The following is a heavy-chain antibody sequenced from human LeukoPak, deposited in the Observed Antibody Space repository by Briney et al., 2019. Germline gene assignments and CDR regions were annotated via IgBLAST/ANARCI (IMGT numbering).Heavy chain of an antibody. Sequence: PEGSLRLSCVGSGFTSIAYALTWARQAPGKGLEWVSGISGGGVTTYYAVSVKGRFTISRDNSKNTLYLQMNSLRADDTAIYYCARNQQLGGHSYYYYGMDVWGQGTTVTVSS. CDR1: GFTSIAYA. J-gene: IGHJ6*02. D-gene: IGHD3-16*01. V-gene: IGHV3-23*01. CDR2: ISGGGVTT. CDR3: ARNQQLGGHSYYYYGMDV.